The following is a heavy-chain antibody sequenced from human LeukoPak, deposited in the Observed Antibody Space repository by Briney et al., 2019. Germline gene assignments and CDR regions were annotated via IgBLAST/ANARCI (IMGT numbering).Heavy chain of an antibody. D-gene: IGHD5-18*01. CDR1: GFTFSSYG. V-gene: IGHV3-30*18. CDR3: AKAMVVMQLWVPFDY. CDR2: ISYDGSNK. Sequence: PGRSLRLSCAASGFTFSSYGIHWVRRAPGRGLEWVAVISYDGSNKYYADSVKGRFTISRDNSKNTLYLQMNSLRTEDTAVYYCAKAMVVMQLWVPFDYWGQGTLVAVSS. J-gene: IGHJ4*02.